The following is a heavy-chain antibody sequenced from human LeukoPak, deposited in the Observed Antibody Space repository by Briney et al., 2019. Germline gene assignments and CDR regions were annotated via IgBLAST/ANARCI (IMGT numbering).Heavy chain of an antibody. CDR2: INAGNGNT. CDR3: AREAAHSSSWYTRNYFDY. D-gene: IGHD6-13*01. J-gene: IGHJ4*02. CDR1: GYTFTSYA. V-gene: IGHV1-3*03. Sequence: ASVKVSCKASGYTFTSYAMHWVRQAPGQRLEWMGWINAGNGNTKYSQEFQGRVTITRDTPASIAYMELSSLRSEDMAVYYCAREAAHSSSWYTRNYFDYWGQGTLVTVSS.